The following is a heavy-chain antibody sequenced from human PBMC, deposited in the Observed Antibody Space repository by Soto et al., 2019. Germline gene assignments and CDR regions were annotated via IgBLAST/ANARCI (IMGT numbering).Heavy chain of an antibody. CDR1: GFTFSNYW. V-gene: IGHV3-74*01. D-gene: IGHD2-2*01. CDR3: ARDHCSTSTCYTVWFDP. Sequence: LRLSCAASGFTFSNYWIHWVRQVPGKGLVWVSRTNTDGSSTNYADSVKGRFTVSRDNADNTLYLQMSSLRAEDTAVYYCARDHCSTSTCYTVWFDPWGQGTLVTVSS. CDR2: TNTDGSST. J-gene: IGHJ5*02.